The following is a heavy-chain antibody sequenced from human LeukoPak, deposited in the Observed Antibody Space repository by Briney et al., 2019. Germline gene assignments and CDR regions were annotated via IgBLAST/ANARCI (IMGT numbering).Heavy chain of an antibody. CDR3: ARGRDLFDS. CDR2: ISSSSGTI. V-gene: IGHV3-48*04. Sequence: GGSLRLSCVASGFTFNTYSTNWFRQAPGKGLEWISYISSSSGTIYYADSVKGRFTISRDNAKNSLYLQMNSLRAEDTAVYYCARGRDLFDSWGQGTLVIVSS. CDR1: GFTFNTYS. J-gene: IGHJ4*02.